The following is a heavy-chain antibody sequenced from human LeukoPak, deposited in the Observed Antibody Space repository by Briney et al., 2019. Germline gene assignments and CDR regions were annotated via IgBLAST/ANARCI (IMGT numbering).Heavy chain of an antibody. J-gene: IGHJ4*02. CDR1: GDSVSSNSAA. Sequence: SQTLSLTCAISGDSVSSNSAAWNWIRQSPSGGLEWLGRTYYRSKWYNDYAVSVKSRITINPHTSKNHFSLQLNSVTPEDTAVYYCTREGPYSSVDYWGQGTLVTVSS. CDR2: TYYRSKWYN. CDR3: TREGPYSSVDY. V-gene: IGHV6-1*01. D-gene: IGHD6-19*01.